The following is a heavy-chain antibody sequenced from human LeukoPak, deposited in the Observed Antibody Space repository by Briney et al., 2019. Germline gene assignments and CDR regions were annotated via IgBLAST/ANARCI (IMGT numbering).Heavy chain of an antibody. Sequence: GGSLRLSCAASGFTFSIYTMNWVRQAPGKGLEWVSSISSSSTYIYYADSVKSRFTISRDNAKNSLYLQMNSLRAEDTAVYYCARDLHSGEVDIWGQGTMVTVSS. D-gene: IGHD7-27*01. J-gene: IGHJ3*02. CDR1: GFTFSIYT. CDR3: ARDLHSGEVDI. CDR2: ISSSSTYI. V-gene: IGHV3-21*01.